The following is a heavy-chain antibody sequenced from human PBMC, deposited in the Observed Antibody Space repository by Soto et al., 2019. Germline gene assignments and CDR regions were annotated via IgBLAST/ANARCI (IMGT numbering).Heavy chain of an antibody. CDR3: ARGLSKWLVQSWYDP. D-gene: IGHD6-19*01. CDR1: GYTFTSYD. J-gene: IGHJ5*02. V-gene: IGHV1-8*01. CDR2: MNPNSGNT. Sequence: ASVKVSCKASGYTFTSYDINWVRQATGQGLEWMGWMNPNSGNTGYAQKFQGRVTMTRNTSISTAYMELSSLRSEDTAVYYCARGLSKWLVQSWYDPWGQGTLVTVSS.